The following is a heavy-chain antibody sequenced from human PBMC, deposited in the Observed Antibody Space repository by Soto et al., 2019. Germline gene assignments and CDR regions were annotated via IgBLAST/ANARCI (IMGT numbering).Heavy chain of an antibody. CDR2: IWYDGSNK. V-gene: IGHV3-33*01. J-gene: IGHJ4*02. D-gene: IGHD2-21*02. CDR3: ARDGPLSDLRPFDY. CDR1: GFTFSSYG. Sequence: RRLSCAASGFTFSSYGMHWVRQAPGKGLEWVAVIWYDGSNKYYADSVKGRFTISRDNSKNTLYLQMNSLRAEDTAVYYCARDGPLSDLRPFDYWGQGTLVTVSS.